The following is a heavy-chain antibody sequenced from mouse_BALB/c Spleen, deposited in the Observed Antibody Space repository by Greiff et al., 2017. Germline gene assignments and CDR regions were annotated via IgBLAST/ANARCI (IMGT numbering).Heavy chain of an antibody. CDR2: ISYSGST. J-gene: IGHJ2*01. V-gene: IGHV3-8*02. CDR3: ALDSSGYVVFDY. Sequence: EVKVEESGPSLVKPSQTLSLTCSVTGDSITSGYWNWIRKFPGNKLEYMGYISYSGSTYYNPSLKSRISITRDTSKNQYYLQLNSVTTEDTATYYCALDSSGYVVFDYWGQGTTLTVSS. CDR1: GDSITSGY. D-gene: IGHD3-2*01.